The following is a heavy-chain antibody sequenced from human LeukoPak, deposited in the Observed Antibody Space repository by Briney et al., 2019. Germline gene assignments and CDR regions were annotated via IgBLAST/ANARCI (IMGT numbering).Heavy chain of an antibody. CDR1: GFTFSNTA. CDR2: ISASGDGT. CDR3: AKDFRHSSTADSGSDLPLDY. V-gene: IGHV3-23*01. Sequence: PRGSLRLPCVASGFTFSNTAMSWVRRAPGKGLEWVSAISASGDGTFYTDSVKGRFTVSRDNSKNTLYLQMNSLRGDDTAVYYCAKDFRHSSTADSGSDLPLDYWGQGTLVSVSS. J-gene: IGHJ4*02. D-gene: IGHD1-26*01.